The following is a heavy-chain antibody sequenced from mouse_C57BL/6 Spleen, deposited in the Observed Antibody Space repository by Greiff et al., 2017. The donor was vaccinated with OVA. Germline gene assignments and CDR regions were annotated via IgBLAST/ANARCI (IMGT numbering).Heavy chain of an antibody. D-gene: IGHD1-2*01. CDR1: GYTFTSYW. V-gene: IGHV1-72*01. CDR3: ARKWISTAHYYAMDY. CDR2: IDPNSGGT. Sequence: QVQLQQPGAELVKPGASVKLSCKASGYTFTSYWLHWVKQRPGRGLEWIGRIDPNSGGTKYNEKFQSKATLTVDKPSSTAYMQLSSLTSEDSAVYYCARKWISTAHYYAMDYWGQGTSVTVSS. J-gene: IGHJ4*01.